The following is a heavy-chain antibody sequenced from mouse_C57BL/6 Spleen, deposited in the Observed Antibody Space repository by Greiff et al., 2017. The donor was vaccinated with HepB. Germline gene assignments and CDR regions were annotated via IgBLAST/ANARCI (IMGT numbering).Heavy chain of an antibody. D-gene: IGHD4-1*01. V-gene: IGHV2-6*01. J-gene: IGHJ3*01. CDR1: GFSLTSYG. CDR3: ASDARTGLFAY. Sequence: VMLVESGPGLVAPSQSLSITCTVSGFSLTSYGVDWVRQSPGKGLEWLGVIWGVGSTNYNSALKSRLSISKDNSKSQVFLKMNSLQTDDTAMYYCASDARTGLFAYWGQGTLVTVSA. CDR2: IWGVGST.